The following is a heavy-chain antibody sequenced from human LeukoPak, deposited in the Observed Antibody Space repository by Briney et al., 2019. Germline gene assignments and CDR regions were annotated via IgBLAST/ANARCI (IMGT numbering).Heavy chain of an antibody. Sequence: GGSLRLSCAAFGFTFKLYTMNWVRQAPGQGLEWVSSINFSGDNRGDNTYYADSVRGRSSISRDNSQNTVFLQMNSLRVDDTAAYYCVGTFTVFGVVSTIEWGQGTLVTVSS. J-gene: IGHJ4*02. CDR1: GFTFKLYT. CDR2: INFSGDNRGDNT. CDR3: VGTFTVFGVVSTIE. V-gene: IGHV3-23*01. D-gene: IGHD3-3*01.